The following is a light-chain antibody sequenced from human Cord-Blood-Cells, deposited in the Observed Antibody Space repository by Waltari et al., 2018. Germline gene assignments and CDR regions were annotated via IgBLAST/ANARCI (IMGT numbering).Light chain of an antibody. CDR3: CSYAGSYTLV. J-gene: IGLJ3*02. CDR1: TRDVGGYNY. CDR2: DVS. Sequence: QSPLPQPRPVSGSPGQSATTPCTGTTRDVGGYNYFSWYQQHPGKAPKLMIYDVSKRPSGVTDRFSGSKSGNTASLTISGLQAEDEADYYCCSYAGSYTLVFGGGTKLTVL. V-gene: IGLV2-11*01.